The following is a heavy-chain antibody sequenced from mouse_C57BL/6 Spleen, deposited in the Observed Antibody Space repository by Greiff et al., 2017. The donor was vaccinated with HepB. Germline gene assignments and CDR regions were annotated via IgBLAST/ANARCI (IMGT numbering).Heavy chain of an antibody. CDR3: ARLYYGNYGG. D-gene: IGHD2-1*01. J-gene: IGHJ3*01. Sequence: EVHLVESGGGLVKPGGSLKLSCAASGFTFSDYGMHWVRQAPEKGLEWVAYISSGSSTIYYADTVKGRFTISRDNAKNTLFLQMTSLRSEDTAMYYCARLYYGNYGGWGQGTLVTVSA. V-gene: IGHV5-17*01. CDR2: ISSGSSTI. CDR1: GFTFSDYG.